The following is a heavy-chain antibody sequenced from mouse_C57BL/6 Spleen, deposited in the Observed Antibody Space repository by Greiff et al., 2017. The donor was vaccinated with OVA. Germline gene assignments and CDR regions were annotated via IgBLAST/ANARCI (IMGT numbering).Heavy chain of an antibody. CDR2: INPGSGGT. D-gene: IGHD2-5*01. CDR1: GYAFTNYL. Sequence: QVQLQQSGAELVRPGTSVKVSCKASGYAFTNYLIEWVKQRPEQGLEWIGVINPGSGGTNYNETFKGKATLTADKSSSTAYMQLSSLTSEDSAVYFCASTYYSNHGGYAMDYWGQGTSVTVSS. V-gene: IGHV1-54*01. CDR3: ASTYYSNHGGYAMDY. J-gene: IGHJ4*01.